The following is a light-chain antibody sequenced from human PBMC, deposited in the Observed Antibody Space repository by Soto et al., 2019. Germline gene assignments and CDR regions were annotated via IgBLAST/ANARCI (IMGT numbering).Light chain of an antibody. CDR1: SSNIGAGYD. Sequence: QSELTQPPSVSGAPGQRVTISCTGSSSNIGAGYDVHWYQQLPGRAPKLLIYGSSNRPSGVPDRISGSKSGTSASLAITGLQAEDEADYYCQSYDNNLSGGVFGGGTKLTVL. V-gene: IGLV1-40*01. CDR2: GSS. J-gene: IGLJ3*02. CDR3: QSYDNNLSGGV.